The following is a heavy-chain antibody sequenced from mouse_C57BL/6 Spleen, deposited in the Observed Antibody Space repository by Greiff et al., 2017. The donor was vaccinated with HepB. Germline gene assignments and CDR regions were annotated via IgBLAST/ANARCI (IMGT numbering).Heavy chain of an antibody. Sequence: QVHVKQPGAELVRPGSSVKLSCKASGYTFTSYWMDWVKQRPGQGLEWIGNIYPSDSETHYNQKFKDKATLTVDKSSSTAYMQLSSLTSEDSAVYYCARGGTTVVATDWGQGTTLTVSS. J-gene: IGHJ2*01. CDR3: ARGGTTVVATD. V-gene: IGHV1-61*01. CDR2: IYPSDSET. D-gene: IGHD1-1*01. CDR1: GYTFTSYW.